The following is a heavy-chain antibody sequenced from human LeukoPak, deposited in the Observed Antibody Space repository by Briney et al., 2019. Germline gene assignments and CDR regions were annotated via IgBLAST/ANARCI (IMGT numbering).Heavy chain of an antibody. CDR2: ISYDGSNK. V-gene: IGHV3-30*18. J-gene: IGHJ6*02. CDR1: GFTFSSYG. CDR3: AKMNCSGGSCSYYYYGMDV. D-gene: IGHD2-15*01. Sequence: GGSLRLSCAASGFTFSSYGMHWVRQAPGKGLEWVAVISYDGSNKYYADSVKGRFTISRDNSKNTLYLQMNSLRAEDTAVYYCAKMNCSGGSCSYYYYGMDVWGQGTTVTVSS.